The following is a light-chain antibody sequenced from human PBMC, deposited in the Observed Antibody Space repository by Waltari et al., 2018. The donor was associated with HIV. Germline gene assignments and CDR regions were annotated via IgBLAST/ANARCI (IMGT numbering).Light chain of an antibody. CDR1: RLKRNY. V-gene: IGLV3-19*01. Sequence: SSELTQDPMVSVALGQIVRSKYQGDRLKRNYASWYQLKAGQAPVLVFYGKNNRPSGIPPRFSGSSSGDTASLIITGAQAEDEADYYCNCRDSSVGGKPRVVFGGGTKVTV. J-gene: IGLJ2*01. CDR3: NCRDSSVGGKPRVV. CDR2: GKN.